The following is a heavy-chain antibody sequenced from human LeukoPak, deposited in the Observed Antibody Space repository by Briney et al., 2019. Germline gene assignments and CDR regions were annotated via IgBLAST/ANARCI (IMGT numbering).Heavy chain of an antibody. CDR2: IYYSGST. V-gene: IGHV4-59*01. D-gene: IGHD4/OR15-4a*01. Sequence: TASETLSLTCTVSGGSIRSYYWSWIRQPPGKGLEWIGYIYYSGSTNYNPSLKSRVTISVDTSKNQFSLKLSSVTAADTAVYYCAREEPLTGAFDIWGQGTMVTVSS. CDR1: GGSIRSYY. J-gene: IGHJ3*02. CDR3: AREEPLTGAFDI.